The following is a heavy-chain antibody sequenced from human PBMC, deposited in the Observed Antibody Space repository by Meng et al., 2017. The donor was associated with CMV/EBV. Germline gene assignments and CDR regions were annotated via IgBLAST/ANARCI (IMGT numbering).Heavy chain of an antibody. D-gene: IGHD2-21*02. V-gene: IGHV3-48*03. CDR3: ARDKGRVTDNWFDP. J-gene: IGHJ5*02. Sequence: GESLKISCAASGFTFSSYEMNWVRQAPGKGLEWVSYISSSGSTIYYADSVEGRFTISRDNAKNSLYLQMNSLRAEDTAVYYCARDKGRVTDNWFDPWGQGTLVTVSS. CDR1: GFTFSSYE. CDR2: ISSSGSTI.